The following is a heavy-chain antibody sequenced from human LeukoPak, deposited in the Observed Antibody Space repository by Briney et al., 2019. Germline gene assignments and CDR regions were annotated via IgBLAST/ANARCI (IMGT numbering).Heavy chain of an antibody. Sequence: GGSLRLSCAASGFTFSSYAMHWVRQAPGKGLEYVSAISSNGGSTYYANSVKGRFTISRDNSKNTLYLRMGSLRAEDMAVYYCARDRGYSYGIDYWGQGTLVTVSS. D-gene: IGHD5-18*01. V-gene: IGHV3-64*01. CDR3: ARDRGYSYGIDY. CDR2: ISSNGGST. CDR1: GFTFSSYA. J-gene: IGHJ4*02.